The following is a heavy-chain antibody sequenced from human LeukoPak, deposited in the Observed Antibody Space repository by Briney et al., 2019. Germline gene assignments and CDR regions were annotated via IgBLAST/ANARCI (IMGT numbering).Heavy chain of an antibody. J-gene: IGHJ4*02. CDR1: GFTFSTYS. Sequence: GGSLRLSCAASGFTFSTYSMNWVRQAPGKGLEWVSSISRNSRYIYYADSMRGRFTISRDNAKNSPYLQMNSLKPGDTAVYYCARVAEAAAFDSWGQGTLVTVSS. CDR2: ISRNSRYI. CDR3: ARVAEAAAFDS. V-gene: IGHV3-21*06. D-gene: IGHD6-13*01.